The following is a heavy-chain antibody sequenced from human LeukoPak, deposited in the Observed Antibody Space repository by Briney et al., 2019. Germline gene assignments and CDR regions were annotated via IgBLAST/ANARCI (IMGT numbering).Heavy chain of an antibody. Sequence: SETLSLTCTVSGTSISRHYWSWLRQSAGLGLEWLGYTSTTGSTTYNPSLEGRVTMSEDTSQNQLSLTLSSVTAADTAVYFCARQDGLWVGDLGGWFDFWGQGIQVTVSS. CDR3: ARQDGLWVGDLGGWFDF. V-gene: IGHV4-4*09. CDR1: GTSISRHY. CDR2: TSTTGST. D-gene: IGHD3-10*01. J-gene: IGHJ5*01.